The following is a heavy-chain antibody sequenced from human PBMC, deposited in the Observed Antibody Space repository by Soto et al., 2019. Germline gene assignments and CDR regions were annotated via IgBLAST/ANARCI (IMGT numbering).Heavy chain of an antibody. CDR2: IGSSSSYT. CDR1: GFTFSDYY. V-gene: IGHV3-11*05. J-gene: IGHJ6*02. Sequence: QVQLVESGGGLVKPGGSLRLSCAASGFTFSDYYMNWIRQAPGKGLEWLSYIGSSSSYTNYADSVKGRFTISRDNAKNSVYLQINSLRAEDTAVYFCARDRASFYGMDVWGQGTTVTVSS. CDR3: ARDRASFYGMDV. D-gene: IGHD2-2*01.